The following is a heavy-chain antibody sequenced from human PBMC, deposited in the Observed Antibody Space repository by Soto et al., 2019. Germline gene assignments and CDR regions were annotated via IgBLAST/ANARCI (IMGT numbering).Heavy chain of an antibody. J-gene: IGHJ4*02. CDR1: GYTFTSYG. CDR2: ISAYNGNT. D-gene: IGHD3-3*01. CDR3: ARDRTTYYDFWSGYPSAGY. V-gene: IGHV1-18*01. Sequence: QVPLVQSGAEVKKPGASVKVSCKASGYTFTSYGISWVRQAPGQGLEWMGWISAYNGNTNYAQKLQGRVTMTTDTSTSTAYMELRSLRSDDTAVYYCARDRTTYYDFWSGYPSAGYWGQGTLVTVSS.